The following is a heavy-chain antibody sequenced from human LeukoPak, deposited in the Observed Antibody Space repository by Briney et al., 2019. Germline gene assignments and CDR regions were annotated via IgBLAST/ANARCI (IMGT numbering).Heavy chain of an antibody. D-gene: IGHD3-22*01. Sequence: SVKVSCKASGGTFSSYAISWVRQAPGQGLEWMGGIIPIFGTANYAQKFQGRVTITTDESTSTAYMELSSLRSEDTAVYYCAGERRDLDNHYYDSSGYHHDAFDIWGQGTMVTVSS. J-gene: IGHJ3*02. CDR2: IIPIFGTA. V-gene: IGHV1-69*05. CDR1: GGTFSSYA. CDR3: AGERRDLDNHYYDSSGYHHDAFDI.